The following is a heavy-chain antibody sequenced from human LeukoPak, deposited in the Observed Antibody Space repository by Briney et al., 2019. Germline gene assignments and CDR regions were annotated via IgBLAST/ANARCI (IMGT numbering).Heavy chain of an antibody. CDR3: AREVAAAGLPLGY. D-gene: IGHD6-13*01. V-gene: IGHV3-66*03. CDR1: GFTVSSNS. J-gene: IGHJ4*02. Sequence: GGSLRLSCTVSGFTVSSNSMSWVRQAPGKGLEWVSFIYSGTIHYSDSVKGRFTISRDNSKNTLYLQMNSLRAEDTAVYYCAREVAAAGLPLGYWGQGTLVTVSS. CDR2: IYSGTI.